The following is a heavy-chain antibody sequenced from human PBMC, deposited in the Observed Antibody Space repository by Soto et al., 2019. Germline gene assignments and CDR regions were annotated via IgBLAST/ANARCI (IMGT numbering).Heavy chain of an antibody. CDR2: INQDGSEK. CDR3: AREYWYFDL. J-gene: IGHJ2*01. Sequence: DVQLVESGGGLVQPGGSLRLSCAASGFTYTNYWMDWVRQAPGKGLEWVANINQDGSEKSYVDSVKGRFTISRDNATKSLYLHIDSLRAEDTAGYFCAREYWYFDLWGRGTLVTVSS. V-gene: IGHV3-7*01. CDR1: GFTYTNYW.